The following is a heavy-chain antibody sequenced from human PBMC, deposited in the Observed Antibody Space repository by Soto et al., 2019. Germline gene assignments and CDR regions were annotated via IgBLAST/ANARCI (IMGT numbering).Heavy chain of an antibody. CDR3: ARGYNYGYGGFDY. Sequence: SETLSLTCTVSGGSISSSDYYWGWIRQPPGKGLEWIGSISYSGSTYYSSSLKSRVTISVDTPKNQFSLRLSSVTAADTAIYYCARGYNYGYGGFDYWGQGAQVTVSS. CDR2: ISYSGST. D-gene: IGHD5-18*01. V-gene: IGHV4-39*01. J-gene: IGHJ4*02. CDR1: GGSISSSDYY.